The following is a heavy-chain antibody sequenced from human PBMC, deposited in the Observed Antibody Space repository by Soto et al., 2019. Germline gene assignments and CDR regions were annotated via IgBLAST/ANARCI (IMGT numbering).Heavy chain of an antibody. CDR3: ATGVGVSEWLCAN. J-gene: IGHJ4*02. D-gene: IGHD3-3*01. V-gene: IGHV3-64*01. CDR1: GFTFSTSA. CDR2: ISSNGGST. Sequence: GGSLRLSCAASGFTFSTSAMHWVRQAPGKGLEYVSAISSNGGSTYHANSVKGRFIISRDNFKNTLYLQMGSLRAEDMAVYYCATGVGVSEWLCANWGQGTLVTVSS.